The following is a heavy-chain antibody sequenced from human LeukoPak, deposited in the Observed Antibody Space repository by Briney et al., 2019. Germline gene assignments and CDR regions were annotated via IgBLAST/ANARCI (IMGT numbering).Heavy chain of an antibody. V-gene: IGHV3-23*01. J-gene: IGHJ4*02. CDR1: GFSFSSYA. D-gene: IGHD3-22*01. Sequence: GGSLRLSCVASGFSFSSYAMSWVRQAPGKGLEWVSGISASGGSTYYADSVKGRFTISRDNSKNTLYLQMNSLRAEDTAVYYCAKEAMIAYNLDYFDYWGQGTLVTVSS. CDR3: AKEAMIAYNLDYFDY. CDR2: ISASGGST.